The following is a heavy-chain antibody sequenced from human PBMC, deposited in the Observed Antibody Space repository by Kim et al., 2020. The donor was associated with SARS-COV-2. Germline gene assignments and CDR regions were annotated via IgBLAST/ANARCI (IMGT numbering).Heavy chain of an antibody. CDR1: GFTFSSYV. CDR3: GRYVAAPNRWFDP. D-gene: IGHD6-13*01. CDR2: ISTSGGRT. J-gene: IGHJ5*02. V-gene: IGHV3-23*01. Sequence: GGSLRLSCIGSGFTFSSYVMSWVRQAPGKGLEWVSTISTSGGRTYYADSVKGRFTISRDNSKNTLYLQMNSLRVEDTAVYLCGRYVAAPNRWFDPWGQGTLVTVSS.